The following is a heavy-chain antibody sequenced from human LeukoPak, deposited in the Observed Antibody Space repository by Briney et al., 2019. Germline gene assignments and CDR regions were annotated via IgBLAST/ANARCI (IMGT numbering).Heavy chain of an antibody. J-gene: IGHJ4*02. CDR3: ARDPGYYYDSNGYYPFFDY. CDR1: GGSISSSSYY. V-gene: IGHV4-39*07. CDR2: IYYSGST. Sequence: PSETLSLTCTVSGGSISSSSYYWGWIRQPPGKGLEWIGRIYYSGSTYYNPSLKSRVTISVDTSKNQFSLKLSSVTAADTAVYYCARDPGYYYDSNGYYPFFDYWGQGTLVTVSS. D-gene: IGHD3-22*01.